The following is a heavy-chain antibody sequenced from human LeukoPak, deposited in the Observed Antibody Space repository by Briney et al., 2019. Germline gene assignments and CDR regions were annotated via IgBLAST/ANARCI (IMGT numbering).Heavy chain of an antibody. CDR1: GGSFSGYY. CDR2: INHSGST. D-gene: IGHD3-10*01. CDR3: ASTRKITMVRGDHWFDP. Sequence: SETLSLTCAVYGGSFSGYYWSWIRQPPGKGLEWIGEINHSGSTNYNPSLKSRVTISVDTSKNQFSLKLSSVTAADTAVYYCASTRKITMVRGDHWFDPWGQGTLVTVSS. J-gene: IGHJ5*02. V-gene: IGHV4-34*01.